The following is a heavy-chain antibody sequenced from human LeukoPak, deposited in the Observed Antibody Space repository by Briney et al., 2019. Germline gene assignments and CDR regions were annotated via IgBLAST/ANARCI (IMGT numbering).Heavy chain of an antibody. CDR3: IRVWGYGYNNYFDY. Sequence: GGSLRLSCAASGLIFSGSAMHWVRQASGKGLEWVGRIRSKANNYATAYAASVKGRFTISRDDSKNTAYLQMNSLKTEDTAVYYCIRVWGYGYNNYFDYWGQGTLVTVSS. CDR1: GLIFSGSA. J-gene: IGHJ4*02. V-gene: IGHV3-73*01. CDR2: IRSKANNYAT. D-gene: IGHD5-24*01.